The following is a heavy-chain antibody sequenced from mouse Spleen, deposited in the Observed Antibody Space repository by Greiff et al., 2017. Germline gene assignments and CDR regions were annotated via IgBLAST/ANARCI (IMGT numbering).Heavy chain of an antibody. D-gene: IGHD2-14*01. CDR3: ARDRIGYDYFDY. J-gene: IGHJ2*01. CDR2: ISYDGSN. CDR1: GYSITSGYY. Sequence: DVQLQESGPGLVKPSQSLSLTCSVTGYSITSGYYWNWIRQFPGNKLEWMGYISYDGSNNYNPSLKNRISITRDTSKNQFFLKLNSVTTEDTATYYCARDRIGYDYFDYWGQGTTLTVSS. V-gene: IGHV3-6*01.